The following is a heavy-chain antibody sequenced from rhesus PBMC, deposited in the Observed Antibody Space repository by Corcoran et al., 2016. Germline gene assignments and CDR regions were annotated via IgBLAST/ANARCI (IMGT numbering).Heavy chain of an antibody. D-gene: IGHD5-42*01. CDR3: ARSAPPRGYSGYRYFDY. J-gene: IGHJ4*01. CDR1: GASISSNY. Sequence: QVQLQESGPGLVKPSETLPLTCAVSGASISSNYWRWIRQAPGQVMEWIGRIYGRGGSTDYNPSLKSRVTMSIDTSKNQFSLKLSSVTAADTAVYYCARSAPPRGYSGYRYFDYWGQGVLVTVSS. CDR2: IYGRGGST. V-gene: IGHV4S2*01.